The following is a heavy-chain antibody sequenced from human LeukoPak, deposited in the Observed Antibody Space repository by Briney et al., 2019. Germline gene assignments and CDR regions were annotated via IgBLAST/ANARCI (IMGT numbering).Heavy chain of an antibody. D-gene: IGHD6-13*01. V-gene: IGHV2-5*01. CDR1: GFSISTSGVG. CDR3: AHSPAWGSVAGAADY. CDR2: VYWNDDK. Sequence: SGPTLAKPTQTLTLPCTFSGFSISTSGVGVGWLRQAPGKALEWLAVVYWNDDKRHSPSLNSRLSITKDTSRNQVVLTMTNMDPVDTATYYCAHSPAWGSVAGAADYWGQGTLVTVSS. J-gene: IGHJ4*02.